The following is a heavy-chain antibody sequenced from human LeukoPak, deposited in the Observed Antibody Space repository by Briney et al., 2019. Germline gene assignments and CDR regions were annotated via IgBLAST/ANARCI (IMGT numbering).Heavy chain of an antibody. CDR1: GGSISSYY. V-gene: IGHV4-59*08. J-gene: IGHJ4*02. CDR3: ARHPLRYFDWLSPFYFDY. Sequence: SETLSLTCTVSGGSISSYYWSWIRQPPGKGLEWIGYIYYSGSTNYNPSLKSRDTISVDTSKNQFSLKLSSVTAADTAVYYCARHPLRYFDWLSPFYFDYWGQGTLVTVSS. D-gene: IGHD3-9*01. CDR2: IYYSGST.